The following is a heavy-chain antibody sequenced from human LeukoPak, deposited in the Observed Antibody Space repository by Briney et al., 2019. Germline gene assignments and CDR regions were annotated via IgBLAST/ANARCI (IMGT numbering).Heavy chain of an antibody. CDR1: GFTFSSYA. V-gene: IGHV3-23*01. D-gene: IGHD3-9*01. J-gene: IGHJ4*02. Sequence: PGGSLRLSCAASGFTFSSYAMSWVRQAPGKGLEGVSAISGSGGSTYYADSVKGRFTISRDNSKNTLYLQMNSLRAEDTAVYYCARRRHDWYFDWLLSYWGQGTLVTVSS. CDR2: ISGSGGST. CDR3: ARRRHDWYFDWLLSY.